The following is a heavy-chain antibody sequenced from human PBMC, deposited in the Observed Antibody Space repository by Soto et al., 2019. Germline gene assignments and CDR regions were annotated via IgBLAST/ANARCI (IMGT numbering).Heavy chain of an antibody. J-gene: IGHJ4*02. CDR2: ISGSGGST. V-gene: IGHV3-23*01. Sequence: GGSLRLSCAASGFTFSGYAMSWVRQAPGKGLEWVSAISGSGGSTYYADSVKGRFTISRDNSKNTLYLQMNSLRAEDTAVYYCAKVPFYYYDSSGYPDYWGQGTLVTVSS. D-gene: IGHD3-22*01. CDR3: AKVPFYYYDSSGYPDY. CDR1: GFTFSGYA.